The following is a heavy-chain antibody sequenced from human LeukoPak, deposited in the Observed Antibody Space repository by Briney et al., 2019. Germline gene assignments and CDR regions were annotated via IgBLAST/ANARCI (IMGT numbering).Heavy chain of an antibody. CDR3: ARHLEGPLYYFDY. J-gene: IGHJ4*02. CDR1: GYAFASYW. Sequence: GESLKISCRVSGYAFASYWIGWVRQVPGKGLEWMGIIYPGDSDTRYSPSFQGQVTISADKSISTAYPQWSSLKASDTAMYYCARHLEGPLYYFDYWGQGTLVTVSS. CDR2: IYPGDSDT. V-gene: IGHV5-51*01.